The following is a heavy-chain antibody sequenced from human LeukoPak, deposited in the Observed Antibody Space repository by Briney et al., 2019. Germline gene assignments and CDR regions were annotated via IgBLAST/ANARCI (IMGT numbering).Heavy chain of an antibody. CDR1: GFTVSSNS. J-gene: IGHJ6*03. Sequence: GGSLRLSCAASGFTVSSNSMSWFRQAPGKGLEWVGFIRSKAYGGTTEYAASVKGRFTISRDDSKSIAYLQMNSLKTEDTAVYYCTRDSGYSSGWYYSVVYYYYMDVWGKGTTVTVSS. D-gene: IGHD6-19*01. CDR2: IRSKAYGGTT. V-gene: IGHV3-49*03. CDR3: TRDSGYSSGWYYSVVYYYYMDV.